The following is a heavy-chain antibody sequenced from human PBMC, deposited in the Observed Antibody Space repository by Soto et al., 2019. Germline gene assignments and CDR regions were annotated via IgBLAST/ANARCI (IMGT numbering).Heavy chain of an antibody. CDR1: GLTVRVSD. Sequence: GRSLRLSWAAAGLTVRVSDRDGIRQAQGKGLEWVSYITSSGRTTYYADSVKGRFTISRDNAKNSLYLQMNSLRAEDTAVYYCARDSMYYGSGSYYKVSDYWGQGTLVTVSS. J-gene: IGHJ4*02. D-gene: IGHD3-10*01. CDR3: ARDSMYYGSGSYYKVSDY. CDR2: ITSSGRTT. V-gene: IGHV3-11*04.